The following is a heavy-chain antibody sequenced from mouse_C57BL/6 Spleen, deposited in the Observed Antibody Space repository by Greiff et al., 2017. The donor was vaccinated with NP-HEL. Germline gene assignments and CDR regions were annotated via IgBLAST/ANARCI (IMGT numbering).Heavy chain of an antibody. D-gene: IGHD2-1*01. Sequence: QVQLQQPGAELVRPGSSVKLSCKASGYTFTSYWMHWVKQRPIQGLEWIGNIDPSDSETHSNQTFKDKATLTVDKSSSTAYMQLSSLTSEDSAVYYCARIYYGNYEAMDYWGQGTSVTVSS. CDR3: ARIYYGNYEAMDY. CDR2: IDPSDSET. CDR1: GYTFTSYW. V-gene: IGHV1-52*01. J-gene: IGHJ4*01.